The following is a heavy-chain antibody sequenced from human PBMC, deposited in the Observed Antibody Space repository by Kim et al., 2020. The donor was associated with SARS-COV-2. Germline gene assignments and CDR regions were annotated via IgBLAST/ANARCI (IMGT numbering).Heavy chain of an antibody. Sequence: SETLSLTCTVSGDSITSSFYYWGWIRQPPGKGLQWIGSFYFSGDTYYNPSLQSRVTISEDTSKRQFPLKLSSVTAADTAIDYCARKNGDSVSTFDYWGQG. CDR2: FYFSGDT. D-gene: IGHD4-17*01. CDR3: ARKNGDSVSTFDY. CDR1: GDSITSSFYY. V-gene: IGHV4-39*01. J-gene: IGHJ4*02.